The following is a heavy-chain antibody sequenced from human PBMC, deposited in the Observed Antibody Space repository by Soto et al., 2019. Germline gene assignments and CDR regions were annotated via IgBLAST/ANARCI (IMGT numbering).Heavy chain of an antibody. V-gene: IGHV3-7*03. J-gene: IGHJ5*02. CDR2: IKEDGTEK. Sequence: EVQLVESGGGLVQPGGALRLSCADSGFILRNYWMSWVRQAPGMGLQWVASIKEDGTEKYYVDPGKGPFTISRENAKNSLYLQMNTLRAEDTAVYYCARYRSLDPWGQGILVTVSS. CDR1: GFILRNYW. D-gene: IGHD3-16*02. CDR3: ARYRSLDP.